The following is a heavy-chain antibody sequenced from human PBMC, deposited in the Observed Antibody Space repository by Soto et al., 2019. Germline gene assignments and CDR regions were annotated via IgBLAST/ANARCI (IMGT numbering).Heavy chain of an antibody. V-gene: IGHV3-11*01. CDR3: ARDGPNDAFDI. CDR2: ISSSGSTI. CDR1: GFTFSDYY. Sequence: GGSLRLSCAASGFTFSDYYMTWIRQAPGKGLEWVSYISSSGSTIYYADSVKGRITISRDNAKNSLYLQMNSLRVEDTAVYYCARDGPNDAFDIWGQGTMVTVSS. J-gene: IGHJ3*02.